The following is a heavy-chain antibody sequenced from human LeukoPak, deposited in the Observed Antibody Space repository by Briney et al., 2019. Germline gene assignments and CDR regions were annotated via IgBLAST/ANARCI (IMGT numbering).Heavy chain of an antibody. V-gene: IGHV3-21*01. CDR3: ASETLNIVAPFFDY. Sequence: GGSLRLSCAASGFTFSSYSMNWVRQAPGKGLEWVSSISSSSSYIYYADSVKGRFTISRDNAKNSLYLQMNSLRAEDTAVYYCASETLNIVAPFFDYWGQGTLVTVSS. D-gene: IGHD5-12*01. CDR2: ISSSSSYI. CDR1: GFTFSSYS. J-gene: IGHJ4*02.